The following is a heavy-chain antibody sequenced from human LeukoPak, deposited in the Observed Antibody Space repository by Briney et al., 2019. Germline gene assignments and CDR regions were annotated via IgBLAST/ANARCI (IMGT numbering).Heavy chain of an antibody. CDR2: VYYTGST. CDR3: ARSDGYGLVGI. J-gene: IGHJ3*02. D-gene: IGHD3-10*01. Sequence: PSETLSLTCTVSGGSISSYYWSWVRQPPGKGLEWIGFVYYTGSTNYSPSLKSRVTIPVDTSKNQFSLKLRSVTAADTAVYYCARSDGYGLVGIWGQGTMVTVSS. CDR1: GGSISSYY. V-gene: IGHV4-59*01.